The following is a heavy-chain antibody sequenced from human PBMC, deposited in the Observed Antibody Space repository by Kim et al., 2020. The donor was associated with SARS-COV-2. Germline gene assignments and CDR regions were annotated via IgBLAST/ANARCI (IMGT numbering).Heavy chain of an antibody. D-gene: IGHD1-20*01. J-gene: IGHJ5*02. V-gene: IGHV1-18*01. CDR2: ISANNGDT. CDR3: ATELVPGITRRFEP. CDR1: GYTFTNFG. Sequence: ASVKVSCKASGYTFTNFGVSWVRQAPGQGPEWMGWISANNGDTNFAQKFQGRVTLTTETSTSTAFMELRSLRSDDSAIYYCATELVPGITRRFEPWGQGT.